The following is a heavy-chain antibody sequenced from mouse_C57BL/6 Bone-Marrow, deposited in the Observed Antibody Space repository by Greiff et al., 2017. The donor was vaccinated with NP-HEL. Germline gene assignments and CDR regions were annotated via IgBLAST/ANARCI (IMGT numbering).Heavy chain of an antibody. Sequence: QVQLKQPGAELVMPGASVKLSCKASGYTFTSYWMHWVKQRPGQGLEWIGEIDPSDSYTNYNQKFKGKSTLTVDKSSSTAYMQLSSLTSEDSAVYYCARCLYYGSSYVDYWGQGTTLTVSS. J-gene: IGHJ2*01. CDR1: GYTFTSYW. V-gene: IGHV1-69*01. CDR2: IDPSDSYT. D-gene: IGHD1-1*01. CDR3: ARCLYYGSSYVDY.